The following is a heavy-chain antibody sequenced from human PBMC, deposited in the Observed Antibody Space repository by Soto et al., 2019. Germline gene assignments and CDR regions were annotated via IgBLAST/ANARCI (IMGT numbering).Heavy chain of an antibody. CDR3: ARFPVTTFDY. CDR2: IYYSGST. J-gene: IGHJ4*02. V-gene: IGHV4-39*01. Sequence: SETLSLTCTVSGGSISSSSYYWGWIRQPPGKGLEWIGSIYYSGSTYYNPSLKSRVTISVDTSKDQFSLKLSSVTAADTAVYYCARFPVTTFDYWGQGTLVTVSS. D-gene: IGHD4-17*01. CDR1: GGSISSSSYY.